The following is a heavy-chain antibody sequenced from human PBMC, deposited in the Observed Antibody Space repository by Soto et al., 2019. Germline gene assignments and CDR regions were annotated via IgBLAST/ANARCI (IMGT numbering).Heavy chain of an antibody. Sequence: QVTVKESGPVLVKPTETLTLTCTVSGFSLSNAGLGVSWIRQHPGKALEGLAHIFSNDEKSYSTSLKSRLTISKDTSKSQVVLTMTNMDPVDTATYYCASTYSTSWYWFDPWGQGTLVTVSS. D-gene: IGHD6-13*01. CDR3: ASTYSTSWYWFDP. V-gene: IGHV2-26*04. CDR2: IFSNDEK. J-gene: IGHJ5*02. CDR1: GFSLSNAGLG.